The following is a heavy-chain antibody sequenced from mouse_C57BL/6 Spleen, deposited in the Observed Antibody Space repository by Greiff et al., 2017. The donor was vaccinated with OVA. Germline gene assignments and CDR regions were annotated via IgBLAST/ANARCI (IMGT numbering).Heavy chain of an antibody. J-gene: IGHJ2*01. CDR3: ARYYYGSSYDY. V-gene: IGHV1-55*01. CDR2: IYPGSGST. CDR1: GYTFTSYW. D-gene: IGHD1-1*01. Sequence: QVQLQQPGAELVKPGASVKMSCKASGYTFTSYWITWVKQRPGQGLEWIGDIYPGSGSTNYNEKFKSKATLTVDTSSSTAYMHLSSLTSDDSAVYYCARYYYGSSYDYWGHGTTLTVSS.